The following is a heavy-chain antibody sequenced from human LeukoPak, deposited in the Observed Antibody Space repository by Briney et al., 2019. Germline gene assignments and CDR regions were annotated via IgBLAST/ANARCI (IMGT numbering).Heavy chain of an antibody. CDR2: INPSGSST. Sequence: GASVKVSCKASGYSFTSHYMHWVRQAPGQGLEWLGLINPSGSSTLYAQKFQGRITMTRDMSTTTDYMELSSLTYDDTAVHYCARDNSVGDVAWWFDPWGQGTLVTVSS. CDR1: GYSFTSHY. J-gene: IGHJ5*02. V-gene: IGHV1-46*01. D-gene: IGHD1-26*01. CDR3: ARDNSVGDVAWWFDP.